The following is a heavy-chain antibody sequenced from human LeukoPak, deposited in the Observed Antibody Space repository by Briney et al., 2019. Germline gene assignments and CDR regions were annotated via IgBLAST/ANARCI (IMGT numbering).Heavy chain of an antibody. J-gene: IGHJ4*02. V-gene: IGHV3-23*01. CDR1: GFTFSSYS. CDR3: AKEGIVVVPAAIIPSGLDY. D-gene: IGHD2-2*01. Sequence: GGSLRLSCAASGFTFSSYSMNWVRQAPGKGLEWVSAISGSGGSTYYADSVKGRFTISRDNSKNTLYLQMNSLRAEDTAVYYCAKEGIVVVPAAIIPSGLDYWGQGTLVTVSS. CDR2: ISGSGGST.